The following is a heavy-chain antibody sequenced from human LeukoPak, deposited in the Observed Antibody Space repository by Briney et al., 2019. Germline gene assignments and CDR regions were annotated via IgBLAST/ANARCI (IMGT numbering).Heavy chain of an antibody. CDR3: ARDVRQYDFWSGYSHYYFDY. Sequence: SETLSLTCAVYGGSFSGDYWSWIRQPPGKGLEWIGESNHSGNTNYNPSLKSRVTISVDTSKNQFSLKLSSVTAADTAVYYCARDVRQYDFWSGYSHYYFDYWGQGTLVTVSS. J-gene: IGHJ4*02. CDR1: GGSFSGDY. CDR2: SNHSGNT. D-gene: IGHD3-3*01. V-gene: IGHV4-34*01.